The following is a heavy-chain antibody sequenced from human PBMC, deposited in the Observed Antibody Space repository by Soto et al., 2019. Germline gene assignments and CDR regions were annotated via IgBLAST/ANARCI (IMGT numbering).Heavy chain of an antibody. J-gene: IGHJ4*02. V-gene: IGHV3-43D*04. CDR2: ISWDGGST. D-gene: IGHD2-15*01. CDR3: AKDQYCSGGSCYHAADY. Sequence: EVQLVESGGVVVQPGGSLRLSCAASGFTFDDYAMHWVRQAPGKGLEWVSLISWDGGSTYYADSVKGRFTISRDNSKKSLYLQMNSLRAEHTAVYYCAKDQYCSGGSCYHAADYWGQGTLVTVSS. CDR1: GFTFDDYA.